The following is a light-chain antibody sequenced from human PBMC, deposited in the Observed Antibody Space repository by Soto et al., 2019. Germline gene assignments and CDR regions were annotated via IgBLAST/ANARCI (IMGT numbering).Light chain of an antibody. Sequence: DIQMTQSPSSLSASLGDRVTITCQASQAISKYLHWYHQRPGKAPILAIYDASNLEAGAPSRFSGGGSGTSFTLTISSLQPEDIGTYFCQQYNNLPYTFGQGTKLDIK. CDR1: QAISKY. CDR3: QQYNNLPYT. J-gene: IGKJ2*01. V-gene: IGKV1-33*01. CDR2: DAS.